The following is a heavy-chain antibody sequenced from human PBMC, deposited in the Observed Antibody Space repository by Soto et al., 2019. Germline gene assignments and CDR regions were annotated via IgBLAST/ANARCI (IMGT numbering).Heavy chain of an antibody. V-gene: IGHV3-23*01. CDR1: GFTFSSYA. CDR3: AKGAYYDFWSGPVYFDY. Sequence: EVQLLESGGGLVQPGGSLRLSCAASGFTFSSYAMSWVRQAPGKGLEWVSAISGSGGSTYYADSVKGRFTISRDNSKNTLYLQMNSLRAEDTAVYYCAKGAYYDFWSGPVYFDYWGQGTLVTLSS. D-gene: IGHD3-3*01. CDR2: ISGSGGST. J-gene: IGHJ4*02.